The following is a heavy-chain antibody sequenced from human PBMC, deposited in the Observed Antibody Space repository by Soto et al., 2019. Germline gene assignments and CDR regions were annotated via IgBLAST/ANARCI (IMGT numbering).Heavy chain of an antibody. CDR3: ARSGDNDFWYAMDV. V-gene: IGHV3-33*01. D-gene: IGHD4-17*01. J-gene: IGHJ6*02. CDR2: IWFDGSNE. Sequence: QVQLVESGGGVVQPGTSLRLSCVASGFSFGSYGMNWVRQAPGKGPEWVAVIWFDGSNEYYGDSVKGRFTISRDNSKNTAYLQRNRLRAEDKAVSCCARSGDNDFWYAMDVWGHGTTVTVSS. CDR1: GFSFGSYG.